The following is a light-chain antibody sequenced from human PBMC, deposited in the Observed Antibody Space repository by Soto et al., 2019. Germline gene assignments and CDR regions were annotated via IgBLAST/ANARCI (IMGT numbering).Light chain of an antibody. CDR2: EVD. V-gene: IGLV2-23*02. Sequence: QSVLTQPASVSGSPGQSITISCAGTTSDVAYYDLVSWYQRHPGRAPKLLIYEVDKRPSGISVRFSGSKSGATASLTISGLLPEDEAVYFCCTYAGHVPKFGGGTKLTVL. J-gene: IGLJ2*01. CDR1: TSDVAYYDL. CDR3: CTYAGHVPK.